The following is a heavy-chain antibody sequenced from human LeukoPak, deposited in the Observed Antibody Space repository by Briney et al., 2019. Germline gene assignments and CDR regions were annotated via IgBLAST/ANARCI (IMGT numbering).Heavy chain of an antibody. D-gene: IGHD3-10*01. Sequence: SETLSLTCTVSDDSISSYYWSRIRQPAGKGLEWIGRMYVSGSTNYNPSLKSRVTMSVDTSKNQFSLEMTSVTAADTAFYYCARDMVRGVRAYLSWFDPWGQGILVTVST. J-gene: IGHJ5*02. CDR3: ARDMVRGVRAYLSWFDP. V-gene: IGHV4-4*07. CDR1: DDSISSYY. CDR2: MYVSGST.